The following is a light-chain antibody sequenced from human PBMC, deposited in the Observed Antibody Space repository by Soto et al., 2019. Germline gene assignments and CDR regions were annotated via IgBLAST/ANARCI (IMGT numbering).Light chain of an antibody. CDR2: EVS. J-gene: IGLJ2*01. Sequence: QSVLTQPASVSGSPGQSITISCTGTSSDVGGYNYVSWYQQHPGKAPKLMIYEVSNRPSGVSNRFSGSKSGNTASLTVSGLQAEDEADYYCSSYIRTTSFAFGGGTKVTVL. V-gene: IGLV2-14*01. CDR1: SSDVGGYNY. CDR3: SSYIRTTSFA.